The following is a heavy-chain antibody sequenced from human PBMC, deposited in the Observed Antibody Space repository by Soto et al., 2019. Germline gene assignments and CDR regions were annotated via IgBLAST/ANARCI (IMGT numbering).Heavy chain of an antibody. CDR2: IDPSGGLT. D-gene: IGHD6-13*01. CDR3: ARDPYRSNWYYGMNV. V-gene: IGHV1-46*01. Sequence: ASVKVSCKASGYTFTTYYMHWVRQAPGQGLEWMGIIDPSGGLTSYAQKFQGRVTMTKDTSTSTVYMELSSLRSEDTAVYYCARDPYRSNWYYGMNVWGQGTTVPVSS. CDR1: GYTFTTYY. J-gene: IGHJ6*02.